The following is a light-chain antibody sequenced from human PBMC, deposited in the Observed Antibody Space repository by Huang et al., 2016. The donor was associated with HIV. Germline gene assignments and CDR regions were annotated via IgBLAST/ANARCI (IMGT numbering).Light chain of an antibody. J-gene: IGKJ2*01. V-gene: IGKV3-15*01. CDR1: QSVATN. Sequence: EIIMTQSPATLSLSPGEGASLSCRANQSVATNLAWYLHRPGPSPRILIFGASTRASGLPGSFSGSGSGTQFTLTVSGLQSEDFAVYYCQQYHNWPYTFGQGTKLEI. CDR3: QQYHNWPYT. CDR2: GAS.